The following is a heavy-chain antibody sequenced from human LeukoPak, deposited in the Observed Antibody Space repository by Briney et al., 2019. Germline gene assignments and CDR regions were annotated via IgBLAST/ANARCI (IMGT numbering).Heavy chain of an antibody. J-gene: IGHJ4*02. CDR2: INHSGST. V-gene: IGHV4-34*01. D-gene: IGHD3-22*01. CDR3: ARGRGYYDSSGYYWADY. CDR1: GGSFSGYY. Sequence: SETLSLTCAVYGGSFSGYYWSWIRQPPGKGLEWIGEINHSGSTNYNPSLKSRVTISVDTSKNQFSLKLSSVTAADTAVYYCARGRGYYDSSGYYWADYRGQGTLVTVSS.